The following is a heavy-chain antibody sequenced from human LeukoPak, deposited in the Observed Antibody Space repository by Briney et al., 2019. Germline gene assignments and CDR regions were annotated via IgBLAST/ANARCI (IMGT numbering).Heavy chain of an antibody. Sequence: GASVDASGNAFGSTFTGYYMHSLRQAPRQGLEWRGWINPNSGGTNYAQKCPGRVTMTRDTSISTAYMELSRLRSDDTAVYYCARGVLGISSSWYDYWGQGTLVTVSS. D-gene: IGHD6-13*01. CDR3: ARGVLGISSSWYDY. J-gene: IGHJ4*02. CDR1: GSTFTGYY. V-gene: IGHV1-2*02. CDR2: INPNSGGT.